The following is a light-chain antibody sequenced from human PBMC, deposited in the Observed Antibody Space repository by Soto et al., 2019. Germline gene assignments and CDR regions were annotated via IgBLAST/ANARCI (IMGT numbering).Light chain of an antibody. CDR2: DVS. CDR1: ISDVSGYNF. Sequence: QSVLTQPASVSGSPGQSITISCTGTISDVSGYNFVSWYQQYPGKAPKLMIYDVSNRPSGVSNRFSGSKSGNTASLTISGLQAEDEADYYCSSYTSSHTYVFGAGSKVTVL. J-gene: IGLJ1*01. CDR3: SSYTSSHTYV. V-gene: IGLV2-14*03.